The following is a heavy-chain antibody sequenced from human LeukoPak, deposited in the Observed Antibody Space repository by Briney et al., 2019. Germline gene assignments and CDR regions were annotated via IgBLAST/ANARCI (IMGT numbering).Heavy chain of an antibody. D-gene: IGHD2-8*01. CDR3: AKTAVPNAIDMWFDS. CDR1: GFTFSSYA. J-gene: IGHJ5*01. Sequence: PGGSLRLSCAASGFTFSSYAVSWVRQAPGKGLEWVSALRGSGGGTDYADPVKGRFTISADYSQNTLFLQMNSLRVEDTAVYYCAKTAVPNAIDMWFDSWGQGTLVTVSS. CDR2: LRGSGGGT. V-gene: IGHV3-23*01.